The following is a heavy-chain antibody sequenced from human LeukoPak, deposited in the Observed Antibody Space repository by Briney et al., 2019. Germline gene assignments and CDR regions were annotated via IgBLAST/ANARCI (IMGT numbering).Heavy chain of an antibody. CDR1: GGSVSSGSYY. V-gene: IGHV4-61*01. D-gene: IGHD4-17*01. J-gene: IGHJ4*02. CDR2: IYYSGST. Sequence: SETLSLTCTVSGGSVSSGSYYWSWIRQPPGKGLEWIGYIYYSGSTNYNPSLKSRVTISVDTSKNQFSLKLSSVTAADTAVYYCANFHLLSPYGDDSDYWGQGTLVTVSS. CDR3: ANFHLLSPYGDDSDY.